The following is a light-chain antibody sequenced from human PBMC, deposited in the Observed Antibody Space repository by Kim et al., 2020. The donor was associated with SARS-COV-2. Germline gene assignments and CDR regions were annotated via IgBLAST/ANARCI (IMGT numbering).Light chain of an antibody. V-gene: IGKV1-17*01. CDR3: QQDNTFPIT. Sequence: APAGDRVTIPCRASQDISSDLHWYQQPPGRAPKLMINGAFSLQSGVPSRFSGSGSGTEFTLTISSLQPEDLATYYCQQDNTFPITFGQGTRLEIK. CDR1: QDISSD. J-gene: IGKJ5*01. CDR2: GAF.